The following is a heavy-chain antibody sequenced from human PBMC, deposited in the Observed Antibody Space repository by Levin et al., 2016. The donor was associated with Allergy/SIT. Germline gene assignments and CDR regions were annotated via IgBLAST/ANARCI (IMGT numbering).Heavy chain of an antibody. J-gene: IGHJ6*02. CDR2: IYPGDSDT. V-gene: IGHV5-51*01. CDR1: GYSFTSYW. CDR3: ARQVWSGSSYYGMDV. Sequence: KVSCKGSGYSFTSYWIGWVRQMPGKGLEWMGIIYPGDSDTRYSPSFQGQVTISADKSINTAYLQWSSLKASDTAMYYCARQVWSGSSYYGMDVWGQGTTVIVSS. D-gene: IGHD3-3*01.